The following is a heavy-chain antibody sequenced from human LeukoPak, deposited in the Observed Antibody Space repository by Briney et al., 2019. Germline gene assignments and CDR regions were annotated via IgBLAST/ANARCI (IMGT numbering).Heavy chain of an antibody. J-gene: IGHJ4*02. D-gene: IGHD1-26*01. V-gene: IGHV3-15*01. CDR3: ATGSASYYGIDY. CDR1: GFIFSNAW. Sequence: KPGGSLRLSCAASGFIFSNAWMSWVRQAPGKGLEWVGRIKAKTDGGTINYAAPVRGRFTISRDDSKDTLYLQINSLKIEDSAVYYCATGSASYYGIDYWGQGTLVTVSS. CDR2: IKAKTDGGTI.